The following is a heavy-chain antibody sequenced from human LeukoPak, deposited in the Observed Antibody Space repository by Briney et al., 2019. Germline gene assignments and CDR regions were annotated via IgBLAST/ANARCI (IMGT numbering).Heavy chain of an antibody. Sequence: SETLSLTCAVYGGSLSGYYWSWIRQPPGKGLEWIGEINHSGSNNYNPSLKSRVTISVDTSKNQFSLKLSSVTAADTAVYYCARGVVYYDSSGYYRSLFDYWGQGTLVTVSS. CDR3: ARGVVYYDSSGYYRSLFDY. CDR2: INHSGSN. J-gene: IGHJ4*02. D-gene: IGHD3-22*01. CDR1: GGSLSGYY. V-gene: IGHV4-34*01.